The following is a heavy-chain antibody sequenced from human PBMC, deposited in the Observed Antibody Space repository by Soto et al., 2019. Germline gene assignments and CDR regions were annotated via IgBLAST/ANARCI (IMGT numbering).Heavy chain of an antibody. J-gene: IGHJ6*03. V-gene: IGHV1-3*01. CDR2: INAGNGNT. CDR3: ARDGYVRYCSGGSCYGGYYYYYMDV. D-gene: IGHD2-15*01. CDR1: GYTFTSYA. Sequence: QVQLVQSGAEVKKPGASVKVSCKASGYTFTSYAMHWVRQAPGQRLEWMGWINAGNGNTKYSQKFQGRVTITRDTSASTGYMELSSLRSEDTAVYYCARDGYVRYCSGGSCYGGYYYYYMDVWGKGTTVTVSS.